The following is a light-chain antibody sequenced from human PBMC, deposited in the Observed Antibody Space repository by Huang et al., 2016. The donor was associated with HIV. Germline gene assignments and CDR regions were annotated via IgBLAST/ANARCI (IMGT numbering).Light chain of an antibody. CDR2: GAS. CDR1: QSVSSN. V-gene: IGKV3-15*01. CDR3: QQYNDWPLFT. J-gene: IGKJ3*01. Sequence: EIVMTQSPATLSVFPGERATLSCRASQSVSSNLAWYQQKPGQAPRLLIYGASTRATGIPARFRGSGSGTEFTLTISSLQSEDFVVYYCQQYNDWPLFTFGPGTKVDIK.